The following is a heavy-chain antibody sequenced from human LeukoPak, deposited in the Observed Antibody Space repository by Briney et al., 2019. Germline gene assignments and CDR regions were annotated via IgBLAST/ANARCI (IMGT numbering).Heavy chain of an antibody. CDR1: GFIFNNYG. V-gene: IGHV3-30*03. D-gene: IGHD3-22*01. J-gene: IGHJ4*02. CDR2: ISYDSNDE. CDR3: ARYDYYDDSGVRY. Sequence: GRSLRLSCAASGFIFNNYGMHWVRQAPGKGLEWLAVISYDSNDEYYTDSVKGRFTISRDNSKNTLDLQMSSLRVEDTAVYYCARYDYYDDSGVRYWGQGTLVTVSS.